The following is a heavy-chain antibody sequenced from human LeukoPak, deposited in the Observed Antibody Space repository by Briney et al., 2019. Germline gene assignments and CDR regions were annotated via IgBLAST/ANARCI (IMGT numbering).Heavy chain of an antibody. CDR3: AKAPYDFWTNYYFYMDV. Sequence: GGCLRLSCAASGFTFSSDAMSWVRQAPGKGLEWVSAISGSGGSTYYAGSVKGRFAISRDNSKNTLYVQMNSLRAEDTAVYYCAKAPYDFWTNYYFYMDVWGKGTTVTVSS. J-gene: IGHJ6*03. D-gene: IGHD3-3*01. V-gene: IGHV3-23*01. CDR2: ISGSGGST. CDR1: GFTFSSDA.